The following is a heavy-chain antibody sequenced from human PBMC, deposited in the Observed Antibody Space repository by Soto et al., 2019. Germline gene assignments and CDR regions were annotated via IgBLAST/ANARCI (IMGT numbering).Heavy chain of an antibody. V-gene: IGHV3-33*06. Sequence: GGSLRLSCAASGFTFTSYAFHWVRQAPGKGLEWVAVIWYDGSNKYYADSVRGRFTVSRDDSKNTVSLQMNSLRVEDTAVYYCAKDRETFPVTSTQDSWGRGTLVTVSS. D-gene: IGHD2-21*02. CDR2: IWYDGSNK. CDR3: AKDRETFPVTSTQDS. CDR1: GFTFTSYA. J-gene: IGHJ5*01.